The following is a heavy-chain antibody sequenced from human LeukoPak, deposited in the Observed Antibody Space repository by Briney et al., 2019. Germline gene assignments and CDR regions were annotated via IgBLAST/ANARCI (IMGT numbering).Heavy chain of an antibody. CDR3: ARAASASGLDFHY. CDR2: IIPIFGTA. Sequence: SVKVSCKASEGTFSSYAISWVRQAPGQGLEWMGGIIPIFGTANYAQKFQGRVTITTDESTSTAYMELSSLRSEDTAVYYCARAASASGLDFHYWGQGTLVTVSS. J-gene: IGHJ4*02. D-gene: IGHD6-13*01. CDR1: EGTFSSYA. V-gene: IGHV1-69*05.